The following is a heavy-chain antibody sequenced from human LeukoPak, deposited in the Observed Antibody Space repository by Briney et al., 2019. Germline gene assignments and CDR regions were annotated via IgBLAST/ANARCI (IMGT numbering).Heavy chain of an antibody. CDR1: GGSISSGGYH. CDR3: ARDPTTANYFDY. D-gene: IGHD5-18*01. CDR2: IYYSGST. V-gene: IGHV4-31*03. J-gene: IGHJ4*02. Sequence: SQTLSLTCTVSGGSISSGGYHWSWLRQHPGKGLEWIGYIYYSGSTYHNPSLKSRVTISVDTSKNQFSLKLSSVTAADTAVYYCARDPTTANYFDYWGQGTLVTVSS.